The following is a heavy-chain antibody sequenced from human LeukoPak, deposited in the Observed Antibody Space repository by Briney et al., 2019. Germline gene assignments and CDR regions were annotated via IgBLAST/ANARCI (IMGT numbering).Heavy chain of an antibody. Sequence: SETLSLTCTVSGGSISSGSYYWSWIRQPAGKGLEWIGRIYTSGSTNYNPSLKSRVTISVDTSKNQFSLKLSSVTAADTAAYYCARAITMIGGFDYWGQGTLVTVSS. CDR3: ARAITMIGGFDY. D-gene: IGHD3-10*02. CDR2: IYTSGST. J-gene: IGHJ4*02. V-gene: IGHV4-61*02. CDR1: GGSISSGSYY.